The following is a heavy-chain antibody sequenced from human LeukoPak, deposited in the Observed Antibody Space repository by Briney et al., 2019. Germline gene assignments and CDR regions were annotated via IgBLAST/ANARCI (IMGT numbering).Heavy chain of an antibody. Sequence: GESLNISVKGSGYSFTIYWIGSVRQMPGKGLGWIGTIYPGDSDTRYSPSFQGQVTISADKSISTAYLQWSSLKASDTAMYYCARRAYYYDSSGYGAFDIWGQGTMVTVSS. CDR2: IYPGDSDT. CDR1: GYSFTIYW. CDR3: ARRAYYYDSSGYGAFDI. D-gene: IGHD3-22*01. J-gene: IGHJ3*02. V-gene: IGHV5-51*01.